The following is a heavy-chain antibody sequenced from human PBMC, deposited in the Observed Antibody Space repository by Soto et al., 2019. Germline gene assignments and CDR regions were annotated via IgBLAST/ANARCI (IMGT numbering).Heavy chain of an antibody. CDR1: GASISSGDYY. J-gene: IGHJ4*02. CDR3: VRGDSVVVTARFDS. D-gene: IGHD2-21*02. Sequence: SETLSLTCTVSGASISSGDYYWGWVRQPPGKGLEWIGYIYYHGSTYSNPSLKSRVTISLDTSEKQFSLRLNSVSAADTAIYYCVRGDSVVVTARFDSWGQGTLVTVSS. V-gene: IGHV4-30-4*01. CDR2: IYYHGST.